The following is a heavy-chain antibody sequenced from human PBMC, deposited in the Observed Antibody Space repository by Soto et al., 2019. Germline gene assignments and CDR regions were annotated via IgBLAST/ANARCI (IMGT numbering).Heavy chain of an antibody. CDR1: GYTFTSYG. D-gene: IGHD6-19*01. J-gene: IGHJ4*02. V-gene: IGHV1-18*01. CDR3: ARSIAVAGPTGHFDY. Sequence: ASVKVSCKASGYTFTSYGISWVRQAHGQGLEWMGWISAYNGNTNYAQKLQGRVTMTTDTSTSTAYMELRSLRSDDTAVYYCARSIAVAGPTGHFDYWGQGTLVTVSS. CDR2: ISAYNGNT.